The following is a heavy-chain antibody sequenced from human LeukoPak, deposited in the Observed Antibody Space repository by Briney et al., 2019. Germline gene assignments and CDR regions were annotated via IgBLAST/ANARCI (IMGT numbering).Heavy chain of an antibody. Sequence: SETLSLTCTVSGGSISSYYWSWIRQPPGKGLEWIGYIYYSGSTNYNPSLKSRVTISVDTSKNQFSLKLSSVTAADTAVYYCARVVKERITIFGVVPRYYYGMDVWGQGTTVTVSS. CDR3: ARVVKERITIFGVVPRYYYGMDV. CDR2: IYYSGST. V-gene: IGHV4-59*12. D-gene: IGHD3-3*01. CDR1: GGSISSYY. J-gene: IGHJ6*02.